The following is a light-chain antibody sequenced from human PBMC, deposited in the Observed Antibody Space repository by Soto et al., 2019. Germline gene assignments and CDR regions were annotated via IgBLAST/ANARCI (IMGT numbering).Light chain of an antibody. CDR2: AAS. CDR1: QSISSY. J-gene: IGKJ5*01. CDR3: EHSYSTPIT. V-gene: IGKV1-39*01. Sequence: DNQMTQKHRSIAASGKGVFTGARRASQSISSYLNWYQQKPGKAPKLLIYAASSLQSGVPSRFSGSGSGTDFTLTMSSLQPEEFATYYCEHSYSTPITFGQGKRLEIK.